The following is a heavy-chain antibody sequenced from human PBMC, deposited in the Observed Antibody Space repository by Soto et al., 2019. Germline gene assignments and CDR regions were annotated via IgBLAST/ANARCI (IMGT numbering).Heavy chain of an antibody. V-gene: IGHV1-18*01. CDR3: AREDKDIVVVPAAAQGYYYYYYMDV. D-gene: IGHD2-2*01. CDR2: ISAYNGNT. CDR1: GYTFTIYG. J-gene: IGHJ6*03. Sequence: VKVSSKASGYTFTIYGISWVRQAPGQRLEWMGWISAYNGNTNYAQKLQGRVTMTTDTSTSTTYPELRSLRPDDTAVYYCAREDKDIVVVPAAAQGYYYYYYMDVWGKGTTVTASS.